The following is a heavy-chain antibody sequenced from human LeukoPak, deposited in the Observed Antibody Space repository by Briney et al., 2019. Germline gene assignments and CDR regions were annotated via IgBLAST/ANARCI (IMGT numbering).Heavy chain of an antibody. V-gene: IGHV4-39*01. J-gene: IGHJ4*02. CDR3: ARNNTLMMYPRGGEDKGFDY. CDR1: GGSTSSGSYY. Sequence: SETLSLTCTVSGGSTSSGSYYWGWIRQPPGKGLEWIGSIYYSGSTHYNPSLKGRVTISVDTSKNEFSLKLSSVTAADTAVYYCARNNTLMMYPRGGEDKGFDYWGQGTLVTVSS. CDR2: IYYSGST. D-gene: IGHD2-8*01.